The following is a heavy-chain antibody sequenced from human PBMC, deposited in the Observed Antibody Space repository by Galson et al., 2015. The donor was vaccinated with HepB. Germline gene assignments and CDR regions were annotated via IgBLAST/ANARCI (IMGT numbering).Heavy chain of an antibody. CDR3: AKLPEFDYYGMDV. Sequence: SLRLSCAASGFTFSSYGMHWVRQAPGKGLEWVAFIRYDGSNKYYAGSVKGRFTISRDNSKNTLYLQMNSLRAEDTAVYYCAKLPEFDYYGMDVWGQGTTVTVSS. J-gene: IGHJ6*02. CDR1: GFTFSSYG. V-gene: IGHV3-30*02. CDR2: IRYDGSNK.